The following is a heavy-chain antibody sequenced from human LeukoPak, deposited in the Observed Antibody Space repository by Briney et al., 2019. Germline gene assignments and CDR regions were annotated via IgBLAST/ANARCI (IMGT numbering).Heavy chain of an antibody. V-gene: IGHV4-34*01. D-gene: IGHD5-18*01. J-gene: IGHJ4*02. CDR1: GGSFSGYY. Sequence: SETLSLTCAVYGGSFSGYYWSWIRQPPGKGLEWIGEINHSGSTNYNPSLKSRVTISVDTSKNQFSLKLSSVTAADTAVYYCATGGGDSYGSPFDYWGQGTLVTVSS. CDR3: ATGGGDSYGSPFDY. CDR2: INHSGST.